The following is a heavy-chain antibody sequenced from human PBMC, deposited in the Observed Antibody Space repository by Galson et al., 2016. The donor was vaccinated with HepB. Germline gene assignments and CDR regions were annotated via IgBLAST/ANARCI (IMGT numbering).Heavy chain of an antibody. CDR3: ASSGWQIFDY. CDR1: GFTFSLYS. V-gene: IGHV3-21*01. D-gene: IGHD6-19*01. J-gene: IGHJ4*02. CDR2: ISSRSRYR. Sequence: LRLSCAASGFTFSLYSMYWVRQAPGKGLEWVSSISSRSRYRYYADSVEGRFTISRDNAKNSLYLQMNSLRAEETAVYYCASSGWQIFDYWGQGALVTVSS.